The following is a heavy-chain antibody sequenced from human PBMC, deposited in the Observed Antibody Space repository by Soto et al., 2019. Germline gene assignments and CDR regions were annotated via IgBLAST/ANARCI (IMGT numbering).Heavy chain of an antibody. V-gene: IGHV3-33*07. D-gene: IGHD4-17*01. J-gene: IGHJ6*03. CDR2: SWYDGINK. Sequence: VGSLRLSCAASGFTLNTYGMYWVRQAPGKGLERVAVSWYDGINKDYADSVKGRFTISRDNSRNTLYLQMNSLRAEDTAVYYCARGYPLRSPYFYYYMDVWGQGTTVSVSS. CDR1: GFTLNTYG. CDR3: ARGYPLRSPYFYYYMDV.